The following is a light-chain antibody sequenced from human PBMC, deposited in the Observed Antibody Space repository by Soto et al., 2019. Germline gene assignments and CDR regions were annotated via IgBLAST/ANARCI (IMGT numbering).Light chain of an antibody. CDR2: EDN. CDR3: QSYDSSGWV. V-gene: IGLV6-57*02. Sequence: NFMLTQPHSVSESPGKTVTISCTGTSGSIASNYVQWYQQRPGSAPTTVIHEDNRRPSGVPERFSGAIDRSSNSASLTISGLKTEDEADYYCQSYDSSGWVFGGGTKLTVL. J-gene: IGLJ3*02. CDR1: SGSIASNY.